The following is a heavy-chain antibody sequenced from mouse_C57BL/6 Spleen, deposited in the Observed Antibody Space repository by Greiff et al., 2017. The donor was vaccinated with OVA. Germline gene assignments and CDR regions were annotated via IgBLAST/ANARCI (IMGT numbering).Heavy chain of an antibody. CDR3: ARDRVYYGSSYFDY. D-gene: IGHD1-1*01. J-gene: IGHJ2*01. CDR2: INPNNGGT. V-gene: IGHV1-26*01. Sequence: EVQLQQSGPELVKPGASVKISCKASGYTFTDYYMNWVKQSHGKSLEWIGDINPNNGGTSYNQKFKGKATLTVDKSSSTAYMELRSLTSEDSAVYYCARDRVYYGSSYFDYWGQGTTLTVSS. CDR1: GYTFTDYY.